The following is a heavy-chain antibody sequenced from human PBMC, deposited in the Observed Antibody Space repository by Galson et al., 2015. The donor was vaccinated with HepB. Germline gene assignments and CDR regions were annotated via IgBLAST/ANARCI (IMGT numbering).Heavy chain of an antibody. Sequence: CAISGDSVSSNSAAWNWIRQSPSRGPEWLGRTYYRSKWYNDYAVSVKSRITINPDTSKNQFSLQLNSVTPEDTAVYFCARGRVAAPVTFTLRRTYYFDYWGQGTLVTVSS. CDR3: ARGRVAAPVTFTLRRTYYFDY. CDR1: GDSVSSNSAA. D-gene: IGHD6-13*01. CDR2: TYYRSKWYN. J-gene: IGHJ4*02. V-gene: IGHV6-1*01.